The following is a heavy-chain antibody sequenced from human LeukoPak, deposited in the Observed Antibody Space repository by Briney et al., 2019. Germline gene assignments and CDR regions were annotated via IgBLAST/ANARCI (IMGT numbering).Heavy chain of an antibody. CDR3: ARAYDYVWGSYRHPTYYYGMDV. Sequence: PSETLSLTCTVSGGSISSSSYYWGWIRQPPGKGRGWFGSIYYIGSPYYNPSLKSRVTISVDTSKNQFSLKLSSVTAADTALYYCARAYDYVWGSYRHPTYYYGMDVWGQGTTVTVSS. CDR1: GGSISSSSYY. D-gene: IGHD3-16*02. J-gene: IGHJ6*02. CDR2: IYYIGSP. V-gene: IGHV4-39*07.